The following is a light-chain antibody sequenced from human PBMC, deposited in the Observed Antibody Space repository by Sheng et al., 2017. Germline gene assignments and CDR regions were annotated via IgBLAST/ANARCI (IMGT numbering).Light chain of an antibody. J-gene: IGKJ2*01. CDR2: GAS. Sequence: EMVMTQSPATLSVSPGERATLSCRASQSVSSNLAWYQQKPGQAPRLLIYGASTRATGIPARFSGSGSGTEFTLTISSLQSEDFAVYYCQQYYSTPYTFGQGTKLEI. CDR3: QQYYSTPYT. V-gene: IGKV3-15*01. CDR1: QSVSSN.